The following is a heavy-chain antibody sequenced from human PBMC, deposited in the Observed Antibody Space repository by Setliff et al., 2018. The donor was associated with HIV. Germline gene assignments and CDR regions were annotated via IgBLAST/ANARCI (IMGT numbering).Heavy chain of an antibody. J-gene: IGHJ4*02. Sequence: HPGGSLRLSCAASGFTFRLYGIHWVRQAPGKGLEWVAFIRYDGSNIYYADSVRGRFAISRDNFKNTVYLQVHSLRIEDTAVYYCARDLASPDYSSGRPGYWGQGTLVTVSS. V-gene: IGHV3-30*02. CDR2: IRYDGSNI. CDR1: GFTFRLYG. CDR3: ARDLASPDYSSGRPGY. D-gene: IGHD6-19*01.